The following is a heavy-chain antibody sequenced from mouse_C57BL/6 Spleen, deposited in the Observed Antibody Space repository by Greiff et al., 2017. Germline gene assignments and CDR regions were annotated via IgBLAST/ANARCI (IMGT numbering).Heavy chain of an antibody. V-gene: IGHV7-1*01. CDR1: GFTFSDFS. J-gene: IGHJ3*01. CDR3: ARDDDYYGNKGFAY. D-gene: IGHD2-1*01. CDR2: SRNKANDYTT. Sequence: EVKLMESGGGLVQPGRSLRLSCATSGFTFSDFSMEWVRQAPGKGLEWIAASRNKANDYTTDYSASVKGRFIVSRDTSQSILYLRKNDMRAEDTAIYYCARDDDYYGNKGFAYWGQGTLVTVSA.